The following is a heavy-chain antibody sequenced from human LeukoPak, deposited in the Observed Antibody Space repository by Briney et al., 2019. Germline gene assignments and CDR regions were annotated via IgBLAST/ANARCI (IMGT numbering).Heavy chain of an antibody. Sequence: PGGSLRLSCAASGFTFSSYAMHWARQAPGKGLEWVAVISYDGSNKYYADSVKGRFTISRDNSKNTLYLQMNSLRAEDTAVYYCARDRSTVTADFDYWGQGTLVTVSS. V-gene: IGHV3-30-3*01. D-gene: IGHD4-17*01. J-gene: IGHJ4*02. CDR3: ARDRSTVTADFDY. CDR2: ISYDGSNK. CDR1: GFTFSSYA.